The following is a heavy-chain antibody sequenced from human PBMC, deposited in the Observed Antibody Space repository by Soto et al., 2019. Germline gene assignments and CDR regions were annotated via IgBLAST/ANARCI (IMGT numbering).Heavy chain of an antibody. CDR2: ISTSSSYI. CDR3: AKDAGGYYDILTGYYYYGMDV. J-gene: IGHJ6*02. CDR1: GFTFSSYS. V-gene: IGHV3-21*01. Sequence: GGSLRLSCAASGFTFSSYSMNWVRQAPGKGLEWVSSISTSSSYIYYADSVKGRFTISRDNAKNSLYLQMNSLRAEDTAVYYCAKDAGGYYDILTGYYYYGMDVWGQGTTVTVSS. D-gene: IGHD3-9*01.